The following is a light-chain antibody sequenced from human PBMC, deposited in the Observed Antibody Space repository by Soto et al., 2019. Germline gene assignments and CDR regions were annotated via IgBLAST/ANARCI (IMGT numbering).Light chain of an antibody. CDR1: QSISSRH. CDR2: AAS. Sequence: EIVLTQSPGTLSLSPGERATLSCRASQSISSRHLAWHQQKPGQAPRLLIYAASTRATDIPDKFSGSGSGTEFTLTISSLQSEDFAVYSCQHYNDRPLTFGGGTKVDIK. J-gene: IGKJ4*01. CDR3: QHYNDRPLT. V-gene: IGKV3D-15*01.